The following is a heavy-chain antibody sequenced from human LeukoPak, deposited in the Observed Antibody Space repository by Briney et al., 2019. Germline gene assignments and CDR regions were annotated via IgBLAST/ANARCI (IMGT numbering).Heavy chain of an antibody. CDR2: INTNTGNP. J-gene: IGHJ4*02. Sequence: GASVKVSCKASGYTFTSYAMNWVRQAPGQGLEWMGWINTNTGNPTYAQGFTGRFVFSLDTSVSTAYLQISSLKAEDTAVYYCAREGRYFDWLLLGYFDYWGQGTLVTVSS. V-gene: IGHV7-4-1*02. CDR3: AREGRYFDWLLLGYFDY. D-gene: IGHD3-9*01. CDR1: GYTFTSYA.